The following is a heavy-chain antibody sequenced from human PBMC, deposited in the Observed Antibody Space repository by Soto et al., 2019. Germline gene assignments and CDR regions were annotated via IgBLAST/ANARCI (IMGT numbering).Heavy chain of an antibody. D-gene: IGHD2-2*01. CDR2: ISYDGSNK. Sequence: QVQLVESGGGVVQPGRSLRLSCAASGFTFSSYGMHWVRQAPGKGLEWVAVISYDGSNKYYADSVKGRFTISRDNSKNTLYLQMNSLRAEDTAVYYCAKDTRDIVVVPAAMMYYYGMGVWGQGTTVTVSS. V-gene: IGHV3-30*18. CDR3: AKDTRDIVVVPAAMMYYYGMGV. CDR1: GFTFSSYG. J-gene: IGHJ6*02.